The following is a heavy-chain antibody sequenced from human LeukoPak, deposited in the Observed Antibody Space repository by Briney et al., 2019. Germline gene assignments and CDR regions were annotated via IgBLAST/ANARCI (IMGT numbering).Heavy chain of an antibody. CDR2: INPSGGST. CDR1: GYTFTSYY. V-gene: IGHV1-46*03. D-gene: IGHD3-16*01. CDR3: ARDFWQGRWGRYFDY. Sequence: GASVKVSCKASGYTFTSYYMHWVRQAPGQGLEWMGIINPSGGSTSYAQKFRGRVTMTRDTSTSTVYMELSSLRSEDTAVYYCARDFWQGRWGRYFDYWGQGTLVTVSS. J-gene: IGHJ4*02.